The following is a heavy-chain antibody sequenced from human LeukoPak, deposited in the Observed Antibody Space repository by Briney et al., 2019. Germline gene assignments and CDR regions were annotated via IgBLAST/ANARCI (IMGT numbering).Heavy chain of an antibody. Sequence: PGRSLTLSCAASGFTFRDHAMHWVRQPPGKGLEWMTLISYDGSQKYYADSVKGRFTISRDNSKNTLSLQMNSLRAEDTAIYYRAKDLGGSSSVFDYWGQGALVTVSS. CDR3: AKDLGGSSSVFDY. CDR2: ISYDGSQK. V-gene: IGHV3-30*18. CDR1: GFTFRDHA. D-gene: IGHD6-6*01. J-gene: IGHJ4*02.